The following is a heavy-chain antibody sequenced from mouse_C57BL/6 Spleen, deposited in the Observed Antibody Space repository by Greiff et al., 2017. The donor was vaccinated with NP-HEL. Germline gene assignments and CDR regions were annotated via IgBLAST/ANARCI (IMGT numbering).Heavy chain of an antibody. CDR1: GFTFSSYA. Sequence: EVQLQESGGGLVKPGGSLKLSCAASGFTFSSYAMSWVRQTPEKRLEWVATISDGGSYTYYPDNVKGRFTISRDNAKNNLYLQMSHLKSEDTAMYYCARDTGELGRNYAMDYWGQGTSVTVSS. CDR3: ARDTGELGRNYAMDY. CDR2: ISDGGSYT. D-gene: IGHD4-1*01. V-gene: IGHV5-4*01. J-gene: IGHJ4*01.